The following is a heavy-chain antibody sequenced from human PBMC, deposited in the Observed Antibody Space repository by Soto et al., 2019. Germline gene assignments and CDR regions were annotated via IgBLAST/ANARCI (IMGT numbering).Heavy chain of an antibody. Sequence: ASVKVSCKASGYTFTSYGISWVRQAPGQGLEWMGWISAYNGNTNYAQKLQGRVTMTTDTSTSTAYMELRSLRSDDTAVYYCARLVIDCTNGVCYSLWFDPWGQGTLVTVSS. CDR3: ARLVIDCTNGVCYSLWFDP. V-gene: IGHV1-18*01. CDR2: ISAYNGNT. CDR1: GYTFTSYG. D-gene: IGHD2-8*01. J-gene: IGHJ5*02.